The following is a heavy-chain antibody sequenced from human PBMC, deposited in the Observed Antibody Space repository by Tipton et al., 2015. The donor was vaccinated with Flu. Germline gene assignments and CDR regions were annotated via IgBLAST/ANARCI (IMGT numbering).Heavy chain of an antibody. CDR3: ARGRVRGGL. CDR1: GGSISSGSYY. CDR2: IDDSGST. V-gene: IGHV4-61*10. Sequence: GLVKPSQTLSLTCTVSGGSISSGSYYWSWIRQPAGKGLEWIGEIDDSGSTNYNPSLKSRVTISVDTSKNQFSLKLSSVTAADTAVYYCARGRVRGGLWGQGTLVTVSS. D-gene: IGHD3-16*01. J-gene: IGHJ4*02.